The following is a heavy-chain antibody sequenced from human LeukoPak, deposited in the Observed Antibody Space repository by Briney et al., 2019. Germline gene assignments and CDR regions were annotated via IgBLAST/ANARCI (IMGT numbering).Heavy chain of an antibody. CDR3: ARGTVIVGATGGGY. Sequence: ASVKVSCKAPGYTFTGYYMHWVRQAPGQGLEWMGWINPNSGDKNYAQKFQGRVTMTRDTSTSTVYMELSSLRSEDTALYYCARGTVIVGATGGGYWGQGTLVTVSP. J-gene: IGHJ4*02. CDR2: INPNSGDK. CDR1: GYTFTGYY. V-gene: IGHV1-2*02. D-gene: IGHD1-26*01.